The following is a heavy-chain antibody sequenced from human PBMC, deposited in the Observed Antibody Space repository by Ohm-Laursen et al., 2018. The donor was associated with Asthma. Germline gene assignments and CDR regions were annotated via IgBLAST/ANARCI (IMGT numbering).Heavy chain of an antibody. J-gene: IGHJ4*02. D-gene: IGHD3-3*01. CDR2: ISGGGGST. Sequence: SLRLSCTASGFTFSSYAMNWVRQSPGKGLEWVSAISGGGGSTDYADSVRARFTISRDNSKNTLYLQMNSLRPDDTAVYYCARDVMEWYLPAFDFWGQGTLVTVSS. CDR3: ARDVMEWYLPAFDF. CDR1: GFTFSSYA. V-gene: IGHV3-23*01.